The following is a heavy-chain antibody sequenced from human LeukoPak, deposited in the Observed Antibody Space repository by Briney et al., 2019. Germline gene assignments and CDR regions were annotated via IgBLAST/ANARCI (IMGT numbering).Heavy chain of an antibody. D-gene: IGHD6-19*01. Sequence: TGGSLRLSCAASGFTFSSYAMSWVRQAPGKGLEWVSAISGSGGSTYYADSVKGRFTISRDNSKNTLYLQMNSLRAEDTAVYYCARVKGRRAVAGTDYFDYWGQGTLVTVSS. J-gene: IGHJ4*02. CDR3: ARVKGRRAVAGTDYFDY. CDR1: GFTFSSYA. CDR2: ISGSGGST. V-gene: IGHV3-23*01.